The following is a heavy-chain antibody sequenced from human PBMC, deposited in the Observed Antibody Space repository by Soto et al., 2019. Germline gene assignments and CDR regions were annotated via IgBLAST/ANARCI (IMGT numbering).Heavy chain of an antibody. CDR2: IRSKAYGGTT. V-gene: IGHV3-49*04. CDR1: GFTFGDYA. CDR3: TRGPYYYDSSGYYPRYYFDY. J-gene: IGHJ4*02. Sequence: GGSLRLSCTASGFTFGDYAMSWVRQAPGKGLEWVGFIRSKAYGGTTEYAASVKGRFTISRDDSKSIAYLQMNSLKTEDTAVYYCTRGPYYYDSSGYYPRYYFDYWGQGTPVTVSS. D-gene: IGHD3-22*01.